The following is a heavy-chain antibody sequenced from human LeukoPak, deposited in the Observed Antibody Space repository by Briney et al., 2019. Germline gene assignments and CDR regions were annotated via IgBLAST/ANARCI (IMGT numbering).Heavy chain of an antibody. CDR1: GGSISSRSYY. CDR3: ASFYCSGGSCYQYFSYYYMDV. J-gene: IGHJ6*03. Sequence: SETLSLTCSVSGGSISSRSYYWGWIRQPPGKGLEWIGSIYYSGSTYYNPSLQSRVTISVDTSKNQFSLKLNSVTAADTAVYYCASFYCSGGSCYQYFSYYYMDVWGKGTTVTISS. D-gene: IGHD2-15*01. CDR2: IYYSGST. V-gene: IGHV4-39*01.